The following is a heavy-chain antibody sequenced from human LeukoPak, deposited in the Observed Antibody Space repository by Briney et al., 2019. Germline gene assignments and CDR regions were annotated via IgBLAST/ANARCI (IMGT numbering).Heavy chain of an antibody. V-gene: IGHV4-59*08. CDR2: IYYSGST. CDR3: ARLIYRHTAMEYYYYYYMDV. CDR1: GGSISSYY. Sequence: SETLSLTCTVSGGSISSYYWSWIRQPPGKGLEWIGYIYYSGSTNYNPSLKSRVTISVDTSKNQFSLKLSSVTAADTAVYYCARLIYRHTAMEYYYYYYMDVWGKGTTVTVSS. D-gene: IGHD5-18*01. J-gene: IGHJ6*03.